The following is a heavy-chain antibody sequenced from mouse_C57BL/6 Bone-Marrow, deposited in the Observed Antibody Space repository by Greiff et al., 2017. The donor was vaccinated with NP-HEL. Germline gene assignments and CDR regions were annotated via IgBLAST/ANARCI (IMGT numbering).Heavy chain of an antibody. V-gene: IGHV5-17*01. Sequence: EVKLLASGAVFVKPGASLKLSCAASGFTFRDYCMPWVRQAPEKGLEWVGYISSGSSTIYYADTVKGRFTISRDNAENTLFLRMTILRSADTAMYYCAGILAYGGQGTLVTVSA. CDR3: AGILAY. CDR1: GFTFRDYC. CDR2: ISSGSSTI. J-gene: IGHJ3*01.